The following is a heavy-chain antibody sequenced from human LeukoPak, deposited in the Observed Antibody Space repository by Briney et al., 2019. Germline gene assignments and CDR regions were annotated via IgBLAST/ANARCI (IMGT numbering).Heavy chain of an antibody. J-gene: IGHJ4*02. D-gene: IGHD2-15*01. CDR2: ISWNSGSI. V-gene: IGHV3-9*01. CDR3: ARVACSGNSCYSGFDY. CDR1: GFTFDDYA. Sequence: PGRSLRLSCAASGFTFDDYAMHWVRQAPGKGLEWVSGISWNSGSIGYADSVKGRFTISRDNAKNSLYLQMNSLRAEDTAVYYCARVACSGNSCYSGFDYWGQGTLVTVSS.